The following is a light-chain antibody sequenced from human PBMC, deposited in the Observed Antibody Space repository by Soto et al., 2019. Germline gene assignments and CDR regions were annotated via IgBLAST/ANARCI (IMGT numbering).Light chain of an antibody. J-gene: IGKJ1*01. V-gene: IGKV4-1*01. CDR1: QSVLYSSNNKNY. Sequence: DIVMTQSPDSLAVSLGERATINCESSQSVLYSSNNKNYLAWYQQKPGQPPKLLIYWASTRESGVPDRFSGSGSGTDFTLTISSLQAEDVAVYYCQQYYSTPTWTFDQGTKVEIK. CDR2: WAS. CDR3: QQYYSTPTWT.